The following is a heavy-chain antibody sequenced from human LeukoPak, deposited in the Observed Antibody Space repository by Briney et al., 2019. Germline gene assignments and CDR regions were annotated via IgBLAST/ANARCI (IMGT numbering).Heavy chain of an antibody. CDR2: INHSGST. D-gene: IGHD1-26*01. CDR3: VRGLTKRGAPF. J-gene: IGHJ4*02. V-gene: IGHV4-34*01. CDR1: GGSFSGYY. Sequence: SETLSLTCAVYGGSFSGYYWSWIRQPPGKGLEWIGEINHSGSTNYNPSLKSRVTISVDTSKNQFSLKLSSVTAADTAVYYCVRGLTKRGAPFWGQGTLVTVSS.